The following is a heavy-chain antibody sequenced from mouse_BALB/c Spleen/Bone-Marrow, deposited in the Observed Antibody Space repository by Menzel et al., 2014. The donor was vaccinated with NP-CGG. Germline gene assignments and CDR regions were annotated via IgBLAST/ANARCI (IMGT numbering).Heavy chain of an antibody. D-gene: IGHD2-1*01. CDR2: IRNKANGYTT. CDR3: ARGAYGNYFAWFAY. Sequence: EVQGVESGGGLVQPGGSLRFSCATSGFTFTDYYMSWVRQPPGKALEWLGFIRNKANGYTTEYSASVKGRFTISRDNSQSILYLQMNTLRAEDSATYYCARGAYGNYFAWFAYWGQGTLVTVSA. CDR1: GFTFTDYY. J-gene: IGHJ3*01. V-gene: IGHV7-3*02.